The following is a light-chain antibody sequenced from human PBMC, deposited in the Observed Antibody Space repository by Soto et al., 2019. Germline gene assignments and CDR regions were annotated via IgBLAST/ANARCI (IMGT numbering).Light chain of an antibody. CDR3: QTWGTGIRV. V-gene: IGLV4-69*01. Sequence: QSVLTQSPSASASLGASVKFICTLSSGHSSYAIAWDQQQPEKGPRYLMKINSDGSHSKGDGIPDRFSGSSSGAERYLTISSLQSEDEADYYCQTWGTGIRVFGTGTKLTVL. CDR2: INSDGSH. CDR1: SGHSSYA. J-gene: IGLJ1*01.